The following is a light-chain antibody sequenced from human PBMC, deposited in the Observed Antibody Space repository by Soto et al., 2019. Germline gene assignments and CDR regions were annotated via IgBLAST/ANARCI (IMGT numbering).Light chain of an antibody. V-gene: IGLV1-40*01. J-gene: IGLJ1*01. CDR3: LSYDSYMSSPRSV. CDR1: SSNIGAGRD. CDR2: GDS. Sequence: QSVLTQPPSVSGAPGQRVTISCTGSSSNIGAGRDVHWYQQLPGKAPKLLIYGDSNRPSGVPDRFSGSKSGASASLAITGLQAEEEADYDCLSYDSYMSSPRSVFGTGTKVTVL.